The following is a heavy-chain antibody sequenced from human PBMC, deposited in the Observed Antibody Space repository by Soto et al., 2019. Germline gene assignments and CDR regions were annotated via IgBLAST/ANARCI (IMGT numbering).Heavy chain of an antibody. J-gene: IGHJ4*02. CDR3: ARVPGHILQPGPTYFDS. Sequence: PGGSLRLSCAASGFTFSTYWMSWVRQAPGKGLEWVANIKQDGSEKYYVDSVKGRFTISRDNAKNSLYLQMNSLRAEDTAVYYCARVPGHILQPGPTYFDSWGQPALVTVSS. D-gene: IGHD1-1*01. V-gene: IGHV3-7*04. CDR1: GFTFSTYW. CDR2: IKQDGSEK.